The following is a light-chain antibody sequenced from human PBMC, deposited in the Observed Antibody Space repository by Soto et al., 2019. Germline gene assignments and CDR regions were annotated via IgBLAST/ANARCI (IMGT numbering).Light chain of an antibody. V-gene: IGKV3-11*01. Sequence: EIVLTQFPVTLSLSPGERATLSCRASQSVSSSLAWYQHKPGQAPRLLIYDSSKRATGSPARSSGSASGTAFTLTITSLEPEDFAVYFCQQRGGWPPLYTFGQVTKLEI. J-gene: IGKJ2*01. CDR1: QSVSSS. CDR3: QQRGGWPPLYT. CDR2: DSS.